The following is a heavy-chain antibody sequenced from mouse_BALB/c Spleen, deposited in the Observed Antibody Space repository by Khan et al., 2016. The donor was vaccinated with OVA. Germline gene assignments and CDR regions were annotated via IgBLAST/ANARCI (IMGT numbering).Heavy chain of an antibody. Sequence: EVKLLESRPGLVKPSQSLSLTCTVTGYSIASDYAWNWIRQFPGNKLEWMGFISYSGNTNYNPSLKSRISITRDTSKNQFFLQLNSVTSEDTATYYCARVYGGDFDYWGQGTTLTVSS. D-gene: IGHD1-1*01. CDR2: ISYSGNT. CDR3: ARVYGGDFDY. J-gene: IGHJ2*01. CDR1: GYSIASDYA. V-gene: IGHV3-2*02.